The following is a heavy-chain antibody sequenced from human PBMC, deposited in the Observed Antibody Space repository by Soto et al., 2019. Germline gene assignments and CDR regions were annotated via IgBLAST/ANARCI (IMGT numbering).Heavy chain of an antibody. CDR2: ISWNSGSI. CDR1: GFTFDDYA. CDR3: AKVINISTGYYDY. V-gene: IGHV3-9*01. D-gene: IGHD3-9*01. J-gene: IGHJ4*02. Sequence: SLRLSCAASGFTFDDYAMHWVRQAPGKGLEWVSGISWNSGSIGYADSVKGRFTISRDNAKNSLYLQMNSLRAEDTALYYCAKVINISTGYYDYWGQGTLVTSPQ.